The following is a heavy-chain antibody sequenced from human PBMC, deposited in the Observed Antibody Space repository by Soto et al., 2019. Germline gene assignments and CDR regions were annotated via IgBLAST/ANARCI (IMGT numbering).Heavy chain of an antibody. CDR1: GFTFSNAW. V-gene: IGHV3-15*01. Sequence: GGSLRLSCAASGFTFSNAWMSWVRQAPGKGLEWVGRIKSKTDGGTTDYAAPVKGRFTISRDDSKNTLYLQMNSPKTEDTAVYYCTTDAADIVVVPAAIAYNWFDPWGQGTLVTVSS. D-gene: IGHD2-2*01. J-gene: IGHJ5*02. CDR3: TTDAADIVVVPAAIAYNWFDP. CDR2: IKSKTDGGTT.